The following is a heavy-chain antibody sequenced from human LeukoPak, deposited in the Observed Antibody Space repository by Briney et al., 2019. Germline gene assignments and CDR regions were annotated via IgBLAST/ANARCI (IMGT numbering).Heavy chain of an antibody. CDR3: ARGLGDLVPGY. D-gene: IGHD6-6*01. CDR2: INHSGST. Sequence: SETLSLTCAVYGGSFSGYYWSWIRQPPGKGLEWIGEINHSGSTNYNPSLKSRVTISVDTSKNQFSLKLSSVTAADTAVYYCARGLGDLVPGYWGQGTLVTVSS. V-gene: IGHV4-34*01. CDR1: GGSFSGYY. J-gene: IGHJ4*02.